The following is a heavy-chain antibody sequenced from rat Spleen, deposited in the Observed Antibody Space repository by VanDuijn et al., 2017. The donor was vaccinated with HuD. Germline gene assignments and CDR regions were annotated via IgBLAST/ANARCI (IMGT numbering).Heavy chain of an antibody. CDR1: GITFTNYW. Sequence: EVQLVESGGGLVQPGGSLKLSCVASGITFTNYWMTWIRQAPGKGLEWIASITTTGDSTYYLDSVKGRFTISRNNAKSTLYLQMSSLRSEDTATYYCSPLPGRNLAYWGQGVVVTVSS. J-gene: IGHJ2*01. CDR3: SPLPGRNLAY. V-gene: IGHV5-31*01. D-gene: IGHD1-4*01. CDR2: ITTTGDST.